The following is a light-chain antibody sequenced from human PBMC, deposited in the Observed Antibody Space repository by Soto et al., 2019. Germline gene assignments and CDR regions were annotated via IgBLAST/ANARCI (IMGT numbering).Light chain of an antibody. CDR3: QQYVTSPEWT. J-gene: IGKJ1*01. CDR2: GAS. Sequence: EIVMTQSPATLSVSPGERATLSCRASQSVSSNLAWYQQKPGQAPRLLIYGASRRATGIPDRFSGSGSGTDFTLTISRLEPEDFAVYYCQQYVTSPEWTFGQGTKVDIK. V-gene: IGKV3-20*01. CDR1: QSVSSN.